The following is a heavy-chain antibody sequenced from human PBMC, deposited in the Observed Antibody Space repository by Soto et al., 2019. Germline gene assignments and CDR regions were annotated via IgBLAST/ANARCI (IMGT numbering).Heavy chain of an antibody. CDR1: GYTFTSYG. V-gene: IGHV1-18*01. CDR2: ISAYNGNT. Sequence: EASVKVSCKASGYTFTSYGISWVRQAPGQGLEWMGWISAYNGNTNYAQKLQGRVTMTTDTSTSTAYMELRSLRSDDTAVYYCARERGYDYIWGSHRYEKAPGDWFDPWGQGTLVTVSS. J-gene: IGHJ5*02. CDR3: ARERGYDYIWGSHRYEKAPGDWFDP. D-gene: IGHD3-16*02.